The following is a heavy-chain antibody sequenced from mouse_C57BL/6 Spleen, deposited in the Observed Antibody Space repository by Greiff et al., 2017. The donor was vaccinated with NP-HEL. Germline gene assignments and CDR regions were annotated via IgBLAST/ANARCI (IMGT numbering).Heavy chain of an antibody. CDR1: GFNIKDYY. V-gene: IGHV14-4*01. J-gene: IGHJ3*01. CDR3: TTQLGRAWFAY. Sequence: VQLQQSGAELVKPGASVKLSCTASGFNIKDYYMHWVKQRTEQGLEWIGWIDPENGDTEYASKFQGKATITADTSSNTAYLQLSSLTSEDTAVYYCTTQLGRAWFAYWGQGTLVTVSA. CDR2: IDPENGDT. D-gene: IGHD4-1*02.